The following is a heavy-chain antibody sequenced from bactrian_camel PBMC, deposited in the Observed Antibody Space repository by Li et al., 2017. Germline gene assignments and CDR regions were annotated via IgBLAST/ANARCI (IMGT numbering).Heavy chain of an antibody. CDR1: GFLFREYY. Sequence: HVQLVESGGGLVQPGGPLRLSCAASGFLFREYYMGWVRQAPGKGLEWLSSIYSDGTHTYYADSVKGRFTISRDNAKNEVYLQMNSLKSEDTALYYCATPSTVVAGWGPTSVDPTDFGYWGQGTQVTVS. J-gene: IGHJ6*01. V-gene: IGHV3-2*01. D-gene: IGHD6*01. CDR3: ATPSTVVAGWGPTSVDPTDFGY. CDR2: IYSDGTHT.